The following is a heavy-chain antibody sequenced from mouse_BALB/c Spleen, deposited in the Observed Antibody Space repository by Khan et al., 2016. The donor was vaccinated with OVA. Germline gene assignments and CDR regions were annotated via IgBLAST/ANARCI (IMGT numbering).Heavy chain of an antibody. CDR3: SRIYRSDFDY. CDR1: GYSFTGYF. D-gene: IGHD1-1*01. J-gene: IGHJ2*01. Sequence: VQLKQSGPELVKPGASVKISCKASGYSFTGYFMNWVMQRHGKSLEWIGRINPHIGETFYNPKFKDKATLTVDESSSTAYMELRSLSSEDSAVYYCSRIYRSDFDYWGQGTTLTVSS. CDR2: INPHIGET. V-gene: IGHV1-20*02.